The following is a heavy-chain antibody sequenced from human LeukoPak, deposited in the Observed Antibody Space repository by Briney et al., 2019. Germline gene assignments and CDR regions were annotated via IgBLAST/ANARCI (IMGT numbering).Heavy chain of an antibody. D-gene: IGHD1-26*01. V-gene: IGHV3-23*01. J-gene: IGHJ4*02. CDR2: ISGSGGST. CDR1: GFTFSSYS. Sequence: GGSLRLSCAASGFTFSSYSMNWVRQAPGKGLEWVSAISGSGGSTYYADSVKGRFTISRDNSKNTLYLQMNSLRAEDTAVYYCAKAGGGSYNGFDYWGQGTLVTVSS. CDR3: AKAGGGSYNGFDY.